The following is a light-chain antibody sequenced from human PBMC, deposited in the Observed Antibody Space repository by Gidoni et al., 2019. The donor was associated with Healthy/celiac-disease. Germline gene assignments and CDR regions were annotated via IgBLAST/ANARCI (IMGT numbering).Light chain of an antibody. CDR2: DAS. J-gene: IGKJ4*01. V-gene: IGKV3-11*01. CDR3: QQRSNWPLLT. Sequence: EIVLTQSPATLSLSPGERATLSCRASQRLSSYLAWYQQKPGQAPRLLIYDASNRATGIPARFSGSGSGTDFTLTISSLEPEDFAVYYCQQRSNWPLLTFGGGTKVEIK. CDR1: QRLSSY.